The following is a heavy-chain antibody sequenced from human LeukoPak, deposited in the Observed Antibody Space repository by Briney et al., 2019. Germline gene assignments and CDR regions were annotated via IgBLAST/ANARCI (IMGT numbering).Heavy chain of an antibody. Sequence: ASVKVSCKASGYTFTGYYMHWVRQAPGQGLEWVGWINTNSGGTNYAQKFQGRVTITRDTAISTAYMELSRTRSDDTAVYYCARDLLQLYGYWGQGTLVTVSS. CDR2: INTNSGGT. D-gene: IGHD5-18*01. CDR3: ARDLLQLYGY. V-gene: IGHV1-2*02. CDR1: GYTFTGYY. J-gene: IGHJ4*02.